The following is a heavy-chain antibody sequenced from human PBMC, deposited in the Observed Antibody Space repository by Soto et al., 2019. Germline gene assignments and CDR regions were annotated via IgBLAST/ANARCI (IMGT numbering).Heavy chain of an antibody. D-gene: IGHD2-8*01. V-gene: IGHV1-2*02. CDR1: GYTFSGYY. CDR2: INPNSGGT. CDR3: ARGTNWNLDY. Sequence: ASVKVSCKASGYTFSGYYVHWVRQAPGQGLEWLGCINPNSGGTKYAQKFQGRVTMTRDTYISTASMHLSALISDDTAVYYCARGTNWNLDYWGQGTLVTVSS. J-gene: IGHJ4*02.